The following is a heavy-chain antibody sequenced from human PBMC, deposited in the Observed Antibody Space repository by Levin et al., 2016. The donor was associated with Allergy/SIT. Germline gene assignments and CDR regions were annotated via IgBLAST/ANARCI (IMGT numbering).Heavy chain of an antibody. CDR1: GGSISSYY. V-gene: IGHV4-59*01. J-gene: IGHJ6*02. Sequence: SETLSLTCTVSGGSISSYYWSWIRQPPGKGLEWIGYIYYSGSTNYNPSLKSRVTISVDTSKNQFSLKLSSVTAADTAVYYCARADGEYCSSTSCYEGYYYYGMDVWGQGTTVTVSS. D-gene: IGHD2-2*01. CDR2: IYYSGST. CDR3: ARADGEYCSSTSCYEGYYYYGMDV.